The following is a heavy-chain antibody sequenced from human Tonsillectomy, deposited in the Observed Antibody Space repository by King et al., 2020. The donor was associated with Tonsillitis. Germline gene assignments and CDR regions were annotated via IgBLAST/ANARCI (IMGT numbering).Heavy chain of an antibody. CDR3: AKDWGSKGVVITHDAFDI. V-gene: IGHV3-23*04. D-gene: IGHD3-22*01. CDR1: GFTFSSYA. Sequence: VQLVESGGGLVQPGGSLRLSCAASGFTFSSYAMSWVRQAPGKGLEWVSAISGRCGSTFYADSVKGRFTISRDNSKNTLYLQMNRLRAEDTAVYYCAKDWGSKGVVITHDAFDIWGQGTMVTVSS. J-gene: IGHJ3*02. CDR2: ISGRCGST.